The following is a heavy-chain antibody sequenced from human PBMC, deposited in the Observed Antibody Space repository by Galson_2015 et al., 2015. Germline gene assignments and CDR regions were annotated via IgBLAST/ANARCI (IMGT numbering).Heavy chain of an antibody. D-gene: IGHD4-17*01. CDR3: ARETTVTTGGDY. CDR2: ISTYDGNA. J-gene: IGHJ4*02. CDR1: GYTFKGYG. V-gene: IGHV1-18*01. Sequence: SCKASGYTFKGYGISWVRQAPGQGLEWMGWISTYDGNADYAQEFQGRVTMTIDTSTSTAYMELRSLRSDDTAVYYCARETTVTTGGDYWSQGTLVTVSS.